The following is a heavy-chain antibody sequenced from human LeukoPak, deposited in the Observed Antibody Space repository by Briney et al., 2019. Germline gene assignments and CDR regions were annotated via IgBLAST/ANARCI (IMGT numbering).Heavy chain of an antibody. CDR1: GSTFSGYS. J-gene: IGHJ6*03. CDR3: ARDGVPAATNYYYYYYMDV. CDR2: ISSSSSYI. V-gene: IGHV3-21*01. D-gene: IGHD2-2*01. Sequence: GGSLRLSCAASGSTFSGYSMNWVRQAPGKGLEWVSSISSSSSYIYYADSVKGRFTISRDNAKNSLYLQMNSLRAEDTAVYYCARDGVPAATNYYYYYYMDVWGKGTTVTVSS.